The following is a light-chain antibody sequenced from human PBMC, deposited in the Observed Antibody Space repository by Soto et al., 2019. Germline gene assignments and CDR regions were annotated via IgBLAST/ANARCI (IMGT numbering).Light chain of an antibody. CDR1: SGDVGGYNF. CDR2: DVT. J-gene: IGLJ3*02. V-gene: IGLV2-11*01. CDR3: CSYAGTYTLWV. Sequence: QSALNQPRSVSGSPGQSVTISCTGTSGDVGGYNFVSWYQQYPGKAPKLIIYDVTKRPSGVPDRFSGYKSGNTASLTISGLRAEDVAEYYFCSYAGTYTLWVFGGGTQLTVL.